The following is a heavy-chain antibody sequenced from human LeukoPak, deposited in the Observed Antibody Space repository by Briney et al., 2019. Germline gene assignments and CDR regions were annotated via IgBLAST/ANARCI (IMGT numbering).Heavy chain of an antibody. Sequence: SETLSLTCTVSGGSISSYYWSWIRQPPGKGLEWIGYIYYSGSNNYNPSLKSRVTISVDTSKNQFSLKLSSVTAADTAVYYCARRRAYSDSSGYYSLFDYWGQGTLVTVSS. V-gene: IGHV4-59*08. CDR3: ARRRAYSDSSGYYSLFDY. CDR1: GGSISSYY. D-gene: IGHD3-22*01. CDR2: IYYSGSN. J-gene: IGHJ4*02.